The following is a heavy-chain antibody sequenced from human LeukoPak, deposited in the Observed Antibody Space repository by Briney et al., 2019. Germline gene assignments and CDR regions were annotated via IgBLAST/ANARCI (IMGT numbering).Heavy chain of an antibody. D-gene: IGHD6-19*01. J-gene: IGHJ3*02. CDR1: GFTFSDSA. CDR2: ISYDGSNK. Sequence: GGSLRLACAASGFTFSDSAMNWVRQAPGKGLEWVAVISYDGSNKYYADSVKGRFTISRDNSKNTLYLQMNSLRAEDTAVYYCAREPPDYSSGWYDAFDIWGQGTMVTVSS. CDR3: AREPPDYSSGWYDAFDI. V-gene: IGHV3-30*04.